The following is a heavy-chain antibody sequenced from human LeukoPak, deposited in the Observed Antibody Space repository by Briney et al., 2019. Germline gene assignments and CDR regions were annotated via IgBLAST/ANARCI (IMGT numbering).Heavy chain of an antibody. Sequence: GGSLRLSCAASGFTVSSNYMSWVRQAPGKGLEWVSRIKSDGSSTSYADSVKGRFTISRDNAKNTVYVHMNSLRDEDTAVYYCARGGRYAYFLDYWGQGTLVTVSS. D-gene: IGHD3-16*01. J-gene: IGHJ4*02. CDR3: ARGGRYAYFLDY. CDR1: GFTVSSNY. V-gene: IGHV3-74*01. CDR2: IKSDGSST.